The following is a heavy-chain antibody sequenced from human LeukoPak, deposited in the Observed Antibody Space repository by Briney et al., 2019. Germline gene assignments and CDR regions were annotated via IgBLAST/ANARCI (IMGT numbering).Heavy chain of an antibody. CDR3: ARETVVPAAMGYYYGMDV. Sequence: GGSLRLSCTASGFTFSSYWMHWVRQAPGKGLEWVSYISSSSSTIYYADSVKGRFTISRDNAKNSLYLQMNSLRAEDTAVYYCARETVVPAAMGYYYGMDVWGQGTTVTVSS. D-gene: IGHD2-2*01. CDR2: ISSSSSTI. CDR1: GFTFSSYW. V-gene: IGHV3-48*01. J-gene: IGHJ6*02.